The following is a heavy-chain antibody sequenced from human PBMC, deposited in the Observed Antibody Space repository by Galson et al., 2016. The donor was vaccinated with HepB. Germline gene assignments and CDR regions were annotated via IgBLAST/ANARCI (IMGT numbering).Heavy chain of an antibody. CDR2: FYITGTT. Sequence: ATLSLTCSVSGASVSDYYWSWIRQSAGKGLEWVGRFYITGTTNYNPSLTSRVAMSVDTSANVFSLKLLSVTAADTAIYYCARVSPARDQWSREFYDYWGQGAQVTVSS. CDR1: GASVSDYY. CDR3: ARVSPARDQWSREFYDY. V-gene: IGHV4-4*07. J-gene: IGHJ4*02. D-gene: IGHD3-10*01.